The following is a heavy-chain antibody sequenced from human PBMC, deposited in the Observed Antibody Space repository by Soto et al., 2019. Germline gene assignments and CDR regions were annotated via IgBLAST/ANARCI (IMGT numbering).Heavy chain of an antibody. D-gene: IGHD3-10*01. CDR3: TRASRLPYISGSGSYHFHY. V-gene: IGHV1-69*12. CDR2: IIPIFGTA. J-gene: IGHJ4*02. Sequence: QVQLVQSGAEVKKPGSSVKVSCKASGGTFSSYAISWVRQAPGQGLEWMGGIIPIFGTANYAQKFQGRVTITADESTSTAYMELSSLRSEVTAVYYCTRASRLPYISGSGSYHFHYWGQGTLVTVSS. CDR1: GGTFSSYA.